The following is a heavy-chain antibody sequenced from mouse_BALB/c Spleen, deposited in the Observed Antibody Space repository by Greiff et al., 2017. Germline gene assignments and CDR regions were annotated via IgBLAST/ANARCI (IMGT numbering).Heavy chain of an antibody. CDR2: ISDGGSYT. J-gene: IGHJ3*01. CDR1: GFTFSDYY. Sequence: EVMLVESGGGLVKPGGSLKLSCAASGFTFSDYYMYWVRQTPEKRLEWVATISDGGSYTYYPDSVKGRFTISRDNAKNNLYLQMSSLKSEDTAMYYCARDSMITTRAWFAYWGQGTLVTVSA. D-gene: IGHD2-4*01. CDR3: ARDSMITTRAWFAY. V-gene: IGHV5-4*02.